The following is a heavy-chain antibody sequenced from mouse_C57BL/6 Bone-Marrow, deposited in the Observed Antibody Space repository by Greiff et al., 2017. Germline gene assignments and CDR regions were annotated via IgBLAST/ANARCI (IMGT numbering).Heavy chain of an antibody. CDR3: ARDYGQRYFDV. J-gene: IGHJ1*03. D-gene: IGHD1-2*01. CDR2: ISYDGSN. V-gene: IGHV3-6*01. CDR1: GYSITSGYY. Sequence: EVQLQESGPGLVKPSQSLSLTCSVTGYSITSGYYWNWIRQFPGNKLEWMGYISYDGSNNYNPSFKNRISITRDTSKNQFFLKLNSVTTEDTATYYCARDYGQRYFDVWGTGTTVTVSS.